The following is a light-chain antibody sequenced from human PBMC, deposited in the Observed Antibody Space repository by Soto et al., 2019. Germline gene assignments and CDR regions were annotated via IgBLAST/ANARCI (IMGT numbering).Light chain of an antibody. J-gene: IGKJ1*01. Sequence: DIQMTQSPFTLSASVGDRVTITCRASQSINARLAWHQQKPGKAPKVLIYDASNLESGVPSRFSGSGSGREFTLTISSLQPDDVATYYCQQYNSYPWTVGQGTKVDIK. CDR1: QSINAR. V-gene: IGKV1-5*01. CDR2: DAS. CDR3: QQYNSYPWT.